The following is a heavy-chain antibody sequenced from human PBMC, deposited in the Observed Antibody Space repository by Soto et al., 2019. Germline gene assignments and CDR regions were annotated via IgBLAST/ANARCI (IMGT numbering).Heavy chain of an antibody. CDR2: IYHSGST. V-gene: IGHV4-4*02. Sequence: SETLSLTCAVSGGSISSSNWWSWVRQPPGKGLEWIGEIYHSGSTNYNPSLKSRVTISVDKSKNQFSLKLSSVTAADTAVYYCASWEPSGYDWNYYYGMDVWGQGTTVTVSS. CDR3: ASWEPSGYDWNYYYGMDV. D-gene: IGHD5-12*01. CDR1: GGSISSSNW. J-gene: IGHJ6*02.